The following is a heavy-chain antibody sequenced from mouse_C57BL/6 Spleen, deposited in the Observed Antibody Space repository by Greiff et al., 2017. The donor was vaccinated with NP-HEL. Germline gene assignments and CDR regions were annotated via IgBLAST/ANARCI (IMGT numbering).Heavy chain of an antibody. J-gene: IGHJ2*01. CDR3: TRGITTVVQFDY. CDR2: IDPETGGT. Sequence: VQRVESGAELVRPGASVTLSCKASGYTFTDYEMHWVKQTPVHGLEWIGAIDPETGGTAYNQKFKGKAILTADKSSSTAYMELRSLTSEDSAVYYCTRGITTVVQFDYWGQGTTLTVSS. V-gene: IGHV1-15*01. D-gene: IGHD1-1*01. CDR1: GYTFTDYE.